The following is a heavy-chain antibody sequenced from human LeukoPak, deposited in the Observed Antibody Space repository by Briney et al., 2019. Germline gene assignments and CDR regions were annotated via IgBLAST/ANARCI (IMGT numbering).Heavy chain of an antibody. CDR1: GFTFSSYA. CDR2: ISGSGGST. CDR3: ARDHPRDSSGYYLSYYFDY. Sequence: PGGSLRLSCAASGFTFSSYAMSWVRQAPGKGLEWVSAISGSGGSTYYADSVKGRFTISRDNSKNTLYLQMNSLRAEDTAVYYCARDHPRDSSGYYLSYYFDYWGQGTLSPSPQ. J-gene: IGHJ4*02. D-gene: IGHD3-22*01. V-gene: IGHV3-23*01.